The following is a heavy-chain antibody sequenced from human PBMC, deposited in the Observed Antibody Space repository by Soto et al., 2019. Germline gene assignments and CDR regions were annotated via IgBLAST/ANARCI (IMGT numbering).Heavy chain of an antibody. J-gene: IGHJ3*02. CDR1: GDTFTANY. CDR3: AGLAAAGRGGAFDI. D-gene: IGHD6-13*01. V-gene: IGHV1-69*06. Sequence: ASVKVSCKASGDTFTANYIHWVRQAPGQGLEWMGGIIPIFGTANYAQKFQGRVTITADKSTSTAYMELSSLRSEDTAVYYCAGLAAAGRGGAFDIWGQGTMVTV. CDR2: IIPIFGTA.